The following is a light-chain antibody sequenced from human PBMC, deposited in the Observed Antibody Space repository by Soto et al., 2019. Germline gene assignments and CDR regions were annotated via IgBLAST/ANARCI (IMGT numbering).Light chain of an antibody. Sequence: VMRQSPASVSASPGETITLSGRASQNIRRSLAWYQQRPGQAPRLLIYGASSRATGIPDRFSGSGSGTDFPLTISRLETEDFAVYYCQQYGSSPLTFGGGTKVDIK. CDR3: QQYGSSPLT. CDR2: GAS. CDR1: QNIRRS. J-gene: IGKJ4*01. V-gene: IGKV3-20*01.